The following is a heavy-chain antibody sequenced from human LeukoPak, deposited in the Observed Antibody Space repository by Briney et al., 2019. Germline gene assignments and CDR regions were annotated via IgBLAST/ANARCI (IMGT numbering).Heavy chain of an antibody. V-gene: IGHV1-69*06. Sequence: SVKVSCKASGYTFTSYDINWVRQAPGQGLEWMGGIIPIFDTPNYAQKFQGRVTITADKSTSTAYMELSSLRSEDTAVYFCARGFSGPATPYFDYWGQGTLVTVSS. CDR2: IIPIFDTP. J-gene: IGHJ4*02. CDR1: GYTFTSYD. CDR3: ARGFSGPATPYFDY. D-gene: IGHD2-15*01.